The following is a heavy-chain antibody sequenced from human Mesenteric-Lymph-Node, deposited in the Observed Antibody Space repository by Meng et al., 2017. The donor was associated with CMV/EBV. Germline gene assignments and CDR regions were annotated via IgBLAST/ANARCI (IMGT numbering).Heavy chain of an antibody. D-gene: IGHD2-2*03. CDR2: IYAGGDT. V-gene: IGHV3-53*01. J-gene: IGHJ4*02. Sequence: GESLKISCAASGFIVSSHYMSWVRQAPGKGLEWVSMIYAGGDTYYADSVKGRFTISRDNSKNTLYLQMNNLRAEDTAVYYCAGRPLGYCSSTGCYDYWGQRTQVTVSS. CDR3: AGRPLGYCSSTGCYDY. CDR1: GFIVSSHY.